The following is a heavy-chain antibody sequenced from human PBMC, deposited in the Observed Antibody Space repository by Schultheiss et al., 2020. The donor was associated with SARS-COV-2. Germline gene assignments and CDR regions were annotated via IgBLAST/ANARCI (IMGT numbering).Heavy chain of an antibody. J-gene: IGHJ6*02. CDR1: GFTFSSYA. CDR2: ISGSGGST. V-gene: IGHV3-23*01. D-gene: IGHD4-17*01. Sequence: GGSLRLSCAASGFTFSSYAMSWVRQAPGKGLEWVSAISGSGGSTYYADSVKGRFTISRDNSKNTLYLQMNSLRAEDTAVYYCARDALYGDYVPWYYYYGMDVWGQGTTVTVSS. CDR3: ARDALYGDYVPWYYYYGMDV.